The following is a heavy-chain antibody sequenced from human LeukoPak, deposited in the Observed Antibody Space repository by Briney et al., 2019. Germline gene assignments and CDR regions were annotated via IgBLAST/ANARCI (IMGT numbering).Heavy chain of an antibody. Sequence: GGSLRLSCAASGFTFSSYSMNWVRQAPGKGLEWVSYISSASDTIYYADSVKGRFTISRDNAKNSLYLQMNSLRAEDTAMYYCARASRHYYDSSGYYVVAYFDYWGQGTLVTVSS. CDR3: ARASRHYYDSSGYYVVAYFDY. CDR2: ISSASDTI. D-gene: IGHD3-22*01. J-gene: IGHJ4*02. CDR1: GFTFSSYS. V-gene: IGHV3-48*01.